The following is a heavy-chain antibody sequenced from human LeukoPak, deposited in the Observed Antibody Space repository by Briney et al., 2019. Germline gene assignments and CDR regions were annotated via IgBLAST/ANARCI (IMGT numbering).Heavy chain of an antibody. CDR1: GGTFSSYA. CDR3: AREWSMTTVNNWYDP. CDR2: IIPIFGTA. Sequence: SVKVSCKASGGTFSSYAISWVRQAPGQGLEWMGGIIPIFGTANYAQKFQGRVTITADESTSTAYMELSSLRSEDTAVYYCAREWSMTTVNNWYDPWGQGTLVTVSS. D-gene: IGHD4-17*01. J-gene: IGHJ5*02. V-gene: IGHV1-69*13.